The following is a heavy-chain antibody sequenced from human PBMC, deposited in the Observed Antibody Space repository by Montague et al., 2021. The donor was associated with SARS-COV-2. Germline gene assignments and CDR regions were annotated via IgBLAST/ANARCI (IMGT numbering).Heavy chain of an antibody. CDR1: GGSFSVYY. D-gene: IGHD3-22*01. CDR3: ARGRQHFNMIVVVMTGGEYYFDY. J-gene: IGHJ4*02. Sequence: SETLSLTCAVYGGSFSVYYWSWLRQPPGSGLEWIGEINHRGTSNYNPSLKSRVSISVDTSKNQFSLYLASVTAADTAVYYCARGRQHFNMIVVVMTGGEYYFDYWGQGTLVTVSS. V-gene: IGHV4-34*01. CDR2: INHRGTS.